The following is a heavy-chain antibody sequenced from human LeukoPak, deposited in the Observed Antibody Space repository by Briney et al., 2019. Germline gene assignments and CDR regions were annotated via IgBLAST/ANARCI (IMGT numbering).Heavy chain of an antibody. D-gene: IGHD6-13*01. CDR3: AREPIAAAKVDY. Sequence: GGSLRLSCAASGFTFSSYAMSWVRQAPGKGLEWVSAISGSGGSTYYADSVKGRFTISRDNAKNSLYLQMNSLRAEDTAVCYCAREPIAAAKVDYWGQGTLVTVSS. V-gene: IGHV3-23*01. J-gene: IGHJ4*02. CDR2: ISGSGGST. CDR1: GFTFSSYA.